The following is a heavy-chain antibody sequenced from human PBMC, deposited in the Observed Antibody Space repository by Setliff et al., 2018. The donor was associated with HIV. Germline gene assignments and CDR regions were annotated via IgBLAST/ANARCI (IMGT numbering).Heavy chain of an antibody. Sequence: PGESLKISCKGSGYSFTSNWIGWVRQMPGKGLEWMGIIHPVDSDTRYSPSFQGQVTISADKSISTAYLQWSTLKASDTAVYYCASSGSGSYINWFGPWGQGTLVTVSS. CDR1: GYSFTSNW. J-gene: IGHJ5*02. V-gene: IGHV5-51*01. CDR2: IHPVDSDT. CDR3: ASSGSGSYINWFGP. D-gene: IGHD3-10*01.